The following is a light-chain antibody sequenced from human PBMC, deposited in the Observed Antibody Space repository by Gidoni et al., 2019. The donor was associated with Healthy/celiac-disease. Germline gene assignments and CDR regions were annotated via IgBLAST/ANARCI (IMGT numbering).Light chain of an antibody. CDR1: QSVSSSY. CDR2: GAS. Sequence: EIVLTQSPGTLSLSPGERATLSCRASQSVSSSYLAWYKQKPGQAPRLLIYGASSRATGIPDSFSSSGAGTDFTLTISRLEPEDFAVYYWQQYGSSSFTFGRGTKVDIK. CDR3: QQYGSSSFT. V-gene: IGKV3-20*01. J-gene: IGKJ3*01.